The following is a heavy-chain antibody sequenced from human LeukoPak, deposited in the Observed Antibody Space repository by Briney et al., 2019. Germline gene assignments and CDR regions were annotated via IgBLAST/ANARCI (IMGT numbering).Heavy chain of an antibody. Sequence: ASVKASCKASGYTFTSYGISWVRQAPGQGLEWMGWISAYNGNTNYAQKLQGRVTMTTDTSTSTAYMELRSLRSDDTAVYYCARSSRGYYDSSGYYYLVYWGQGTLVTVSS. CDR2: ISAYNGNT. CDR3: ARSSRGYYDSSGYYYLVY. J-gene: IGHJ4*02. V-gene: IGHV1-18*01. CDR1: GYTFTSYG. D-gene: IGHD3-22*01.